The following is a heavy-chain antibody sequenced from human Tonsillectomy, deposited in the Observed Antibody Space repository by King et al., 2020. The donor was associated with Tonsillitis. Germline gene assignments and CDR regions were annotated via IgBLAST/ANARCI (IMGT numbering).Heavy chain of an antibody. V-gene: IGHV1-69*01. D-gene: IGHD2-8*01. CDR1: GGSFSNYG. Sequence: VQLVQSGAEVKKSGSSVKVSCKTSGGSFSNYGVSWVRQAPGQGLEWMGGIIPIFGNANYAQNFQGRVTISADESTSTAYMELRSLRSEDTAVYYCARDRIVYAPQNYYCYYHMDVGGKGTTVTVSS. J-gene: IGHJ6*03. CDR2: IIPIFGNA. CDR3: ARDRIVYAPQNYYCYYHMDV.